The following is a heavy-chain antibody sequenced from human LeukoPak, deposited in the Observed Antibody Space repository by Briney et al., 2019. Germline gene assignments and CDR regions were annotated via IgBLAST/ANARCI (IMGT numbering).Heavy chain of an antibody. CDR1: GYSISSGYY. CDR3: ARHDYDILTGYYSALALDY. J-gene: IGHJ4*02. D-gene: IGHD3-9*01. CDR2: IYHSEST. V-gene: IGHV4-38-2*02. Sequence: PSETLSLTCTVSGYSISSGYYWGWIRQPPGKGLEWIGSIYHSESTYYNPSLKSRVTISVDTSKNQFSLKLSSVTAADTAVNYCARHDYDILTGYYSALALDYWGQGTLVTVSS.